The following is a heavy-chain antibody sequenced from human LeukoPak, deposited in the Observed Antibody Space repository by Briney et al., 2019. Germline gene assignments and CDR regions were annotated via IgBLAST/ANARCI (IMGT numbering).Heavy chain of an antibody. Sequence: PSETLSLTCTVAGRSISSYYWSWIRQPPGKGLEWIGYIYYSGSTNYNPSLKSRVTISVDTSKNQFSLKLSSVTAADTAVYYCAREGYSYGSDYWGQGTLVTVSS. V-gene: IGHV4-59*01. CDR1: GRSISSYY. J-gene: IGHJ4*02. CDR2: IYYSGST. D-gene: IGHD5-18*01. CDR3: AREGYSYGSDY.